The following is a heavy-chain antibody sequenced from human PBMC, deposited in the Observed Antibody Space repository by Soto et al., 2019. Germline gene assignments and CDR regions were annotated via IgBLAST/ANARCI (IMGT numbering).Heavy chain of an antibody. CDR3: ASGIVVVTATTDYYGMDV. J-gene: IGHJ6*02. CDR1: GYTFPSSG. CDR2: ISAYNGNT. V-gene: IGHV1-18*01. Sequence: ASVKVSCKASGYTFPSSGISWVRQAPGQGLEWMGWISAYNGNTNYAQKLQGRVTMTTDTSTSTAYMELRSLRSDDTAVYYCASGIVVVTATTDYYGMDVWGQGTTVTVSS. D-gene: IGHD2-21*02.